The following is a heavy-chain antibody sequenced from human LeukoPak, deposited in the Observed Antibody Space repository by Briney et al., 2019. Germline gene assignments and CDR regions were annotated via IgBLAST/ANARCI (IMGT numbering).Heavy chain of an antibody. Sequence: ASVKVSCEASGYTFTSYYMHWVRQAPGQGLEWMGIINPSGGSTGYAQKFQGGVTMTRDTSTSTVYMELSSLRSEDTAVYYCARAFCSGGSCYSIDYWGQGTLVTVSS. CDR2: INPSGGST. CDR3: ARAFCSGGSCYSIDY. CDR1: GYTFTSYY. V-gene: IGHV1-46*01. J-gene: IGHJ4*02. D-gene: IGHD2-15*01.